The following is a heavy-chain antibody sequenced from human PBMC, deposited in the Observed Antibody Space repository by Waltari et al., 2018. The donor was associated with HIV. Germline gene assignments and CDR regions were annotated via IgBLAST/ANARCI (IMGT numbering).Heavy chain of an antibody. V-gene: IGHV3-73*01. Sequence: EVQLVESVGGLVQTGGSLILYCAASGFSFSGPRLHWVRQASGKGLEWVVRIRGKPNSDSRAYAESLKGRFTISRDDSKNTAYLQMNSLKTEDTAVYYCTKSVGDSARGWFDPWGQGTLVTVSS. CDR3: TKSVGDSARGWFDP. D-gene: IGHD4-17*01. CDR1: GFSFSGPR. CDR2: IRGKPNSDSR. J-gene: IGHJ5*02.